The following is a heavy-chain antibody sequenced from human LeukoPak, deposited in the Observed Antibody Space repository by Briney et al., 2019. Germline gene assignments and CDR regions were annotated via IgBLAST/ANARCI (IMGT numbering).Heavy chain of an antibody. CDR3: ARDILATSIAAPYY. J-gene: IGHJ4*02. Sequence: SETLSLTCTVSGGSISSSSYYWGWIRQPPGKGLEWIGSIYYSGSTYYNPSLKSRVTMSVDTSKNQFSLRLSSVNAADTAVYYCARDILATSIAAPYYWGQGTLVTVSS. V-gene: IGHV4-39*07. CDR2: IYYSGST. D-gene: IGHD6-13*01. CDR1: GGSISSSSYY.